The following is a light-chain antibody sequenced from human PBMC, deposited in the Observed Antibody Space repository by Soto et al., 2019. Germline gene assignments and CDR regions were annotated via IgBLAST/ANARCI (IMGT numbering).Light chain of an antibody. J-gene: IGLJ1*01. CDR2: TNS. CDR3: QSYDSSLSGYV. Sequence: QSVLTQPPSVSGSAGQRVTISCTGSSSNIGANYDVHWCQHLPGTAPKLLIYTNSNRPSGVPDRFSGSKSGTSASLAITGLQAEDEADYYCQSYDSSLSGYVVGTGTKVTVL. CDR1: SSNIGANYD. V-gene: IGLV1-40*01.